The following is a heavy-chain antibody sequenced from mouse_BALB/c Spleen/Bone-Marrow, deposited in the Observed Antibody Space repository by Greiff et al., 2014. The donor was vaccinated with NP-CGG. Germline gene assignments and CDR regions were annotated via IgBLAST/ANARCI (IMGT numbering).Heavy chain of an antibody. CDR1: GFTFSNYW. CDR3: TRVLRNFDY. D-gene: IGHD1-1*01. V-gene: IGHV6-6*02. J-gene: IGHJ2*01. Sequence: EVKLQESGGGLVQPGGSMKLSCVASGFTFSNYWMTWVRQSPEKGLEWVAEIRLKSNNYATHYAKSVKGRFTISRDDSKSSVYLQMNNLRTEDTGIYYCTRVLRNFDYWGQGTTLTVSS. CDR2: IRLKSNNYAT.